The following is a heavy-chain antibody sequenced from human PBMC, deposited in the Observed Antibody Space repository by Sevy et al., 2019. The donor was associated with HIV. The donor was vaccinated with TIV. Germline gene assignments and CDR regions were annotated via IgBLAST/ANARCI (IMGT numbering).Heavy chain of an antibody. J-gene: IGHJ3*02. CDR2: ISYDGSTK. CDR3: AKGSRATDSAFDI. Sequence: GGSLRLSCAASGFTFSNYGMHWVRQAPGKGLEWVAVISYDGSTKYYGDSVKGRFTISRDNSKNTVHLQMNSLRTEDTAVYYCAKGSRATDSAFDIWGQGTMVTVSS. V-gene: IGHV3-30*18. D-gene: IGHD3-22*01. CDR1: GFTFSNYG.